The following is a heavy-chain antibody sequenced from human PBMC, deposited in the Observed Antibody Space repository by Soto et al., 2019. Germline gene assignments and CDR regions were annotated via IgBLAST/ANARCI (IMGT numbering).Heavy chain of an antibody. CDR2: INSNTVDT. Sequence: QVPLVQSGAEVKKTGASVTVSCKASGYTFTGYYIYWVRQAPGQGLEWMGRINSNTVDTRYAQRFQGKVTMTSDTSINTAYMDLRSLKSNDTAVYYCARTLGGAEYLQFWCQGTLVTVSS. V-gene: IGHV1-2*06. J-gene: IGHJ1*01. D-gene: IGHD3-16*01. CDR3: ARTLGGAEYLQF. CDR1: GYTFTGYY.